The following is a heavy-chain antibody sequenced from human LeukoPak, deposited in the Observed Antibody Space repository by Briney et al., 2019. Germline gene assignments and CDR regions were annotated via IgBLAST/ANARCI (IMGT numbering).Heavy chain of an antibody. CDR2: IIPIFGTA. CDR3: ARAGYCTNGVCLGLDY. Sequence: SVKVSCKASGGTFSSYAISWVRQAPGQGLEWMGGIIPIFGTANYAQKFQGRVTITADKSTSTAYMELSSLRSEDTAVYYCARAGYCTNGVCLGLDYWGQGTLVTVSS. CDR1: GGTFSSYA. D-gene: IGHD2-8*01. J-gene: IGHJ4*02. V-gene: IGHV1-69*06.